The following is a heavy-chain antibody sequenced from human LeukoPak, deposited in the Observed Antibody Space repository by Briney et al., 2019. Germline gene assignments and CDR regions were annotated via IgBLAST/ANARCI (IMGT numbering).Heavy chain of an antibody. CDR3: ARGSANFGVVSQGGKAFDI. V-gene: IGHV1-69*13. CDR1: GGTFSSYA. D-gene: IGHD3-3*01. CDR2: IIPIFGTA. J-gene: IGHJ3*02. Sequence: ASVTVSCKASGGTFSSYAISWVRQAPGQGLEWMGGIIPIFGTANYAQKFQGRVTTTADESTSTAYMELSSLRSEDTAVYYCARGSANFGVVSQGGKAFDIWGQGTMVTVSS.